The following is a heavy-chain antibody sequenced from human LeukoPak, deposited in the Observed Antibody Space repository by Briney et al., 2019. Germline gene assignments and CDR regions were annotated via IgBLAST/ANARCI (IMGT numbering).Heavy chain of an antibody. Sequence: GGSLRLSCVASGFTFSNFGMHWVRQAPGKGLEWVAVISYDAKNEYYTDSVKGRFTISRDNAKNTLYLQMNSLRVEDTAVYYCAKQMAVDYFDYWGQGTLVTVSS. CDR2: ISYDAKNE. V-gene: IGHV3-30*18. CDR3: AKQMAVDYFDY. J-gene: IGHJ4*02. D-gene: IGHD5-24*01. CDR1: GFTFSNFG.